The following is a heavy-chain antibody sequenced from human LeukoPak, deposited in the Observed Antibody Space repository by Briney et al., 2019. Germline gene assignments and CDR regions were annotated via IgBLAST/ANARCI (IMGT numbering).Heavy chain of an antibody. J-gene: IGHJ4*02. CDR1: GYTFTSYG. CDR3: ARTLDYYDSSGYSEFDY. D-gene: IGHD3-22*01. Sequence: ASVKVSCTASGYTFTSYGISWVRQAPGQGLEWMGWISGYNGNTKYAQKFQGRVTMTTDTSTSTAYMELSSLRSEDTAVYYCARTLDYYDSSGYSEFDYWGQGTLVTVSS. V-gene: IGHV1-18*01. CDR2: ISGYNGNT.